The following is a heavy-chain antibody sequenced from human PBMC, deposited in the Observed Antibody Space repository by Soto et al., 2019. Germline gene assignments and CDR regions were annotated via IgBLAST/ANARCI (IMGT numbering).Heavy chain of an antibody. CDR1: GFSLSTTGVA. D-gene: IGHD3-22*01. J-gene: IGHJ1*01. V-gene: IGHV2-5*02. Sequence: QITLKESGPTLVKPTQTLTLTCTFSGFSLSTTGVAVGSIRQPPGKALEWPATIYWDDDKRYSPSLHSRLAITRDTSKNQVVLTVTNMDPVDTATYYCAHTYPPYYRDSSGYYTRLEYFQHWGQGALVTVSS. CDR3: AHTYPPYYRDSSGYYTRLEYFQH. CDR2: IYWDDDK.